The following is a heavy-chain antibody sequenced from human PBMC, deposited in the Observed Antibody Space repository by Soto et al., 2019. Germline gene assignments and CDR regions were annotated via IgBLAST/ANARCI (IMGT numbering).Heavy chain of an antibody. J-gene: IGHJ4*02. CDR3: ASYYYDSSGYYYVPGVY. V-gene: IGHV4-39*01. CDR1: GGSISSYY. D-gene: IGHD3-22*01. Sequence: TSETLSLTCTVSGGSISSYYWSWIRQPPGKGLEWIGSISYSGSTYYNPSLKSRVTISVDTSKNQFSLKLSSVTAADTAVYYCASYYYDSSGYYYVPGVYWGQGTLVTVSS. CDR2: ISYSGST.